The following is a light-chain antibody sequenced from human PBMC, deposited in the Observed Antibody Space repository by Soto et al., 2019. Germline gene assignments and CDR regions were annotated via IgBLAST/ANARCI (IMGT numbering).Light chain of an antibody. J-gene: IGKJ5*01. V-gene: IGKV1-13*02. CDR3: QQFNSYPPP. CDR2: DAS. Sequence: AIQLTQSPSSLSASVGDRVTITCRASQGISSALAWYQQKPGKAPKLLIYDASSLESGVPSRFSGSGSGTDFNLTISSLQPEDFATYYCQQFNSYPPPFGQGTRLEIK. CDR1: QGISSA.